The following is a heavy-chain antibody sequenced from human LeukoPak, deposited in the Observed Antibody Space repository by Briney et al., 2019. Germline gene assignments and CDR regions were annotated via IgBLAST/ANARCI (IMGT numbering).Heavy chain of an antibody. V-gene: IGHV4-59*08. CDR1: GGSISSYY. D-gene: IGHD2-2*02. CDR3: ARRICSSTSCYTGQFDY. J-gene: IGHJ4*02. CDR2: IYHSGST. Sequence: KPSETLSLTCTVSGGSISSYYWSWIRQPPGKGLEWIGSIYHSGSTYYNPSLKSRVTISVDTSKNQFSLKLSSVTAADTAVYYCARRICSSTSCYTGQFDYWGQGTLVTVSS.